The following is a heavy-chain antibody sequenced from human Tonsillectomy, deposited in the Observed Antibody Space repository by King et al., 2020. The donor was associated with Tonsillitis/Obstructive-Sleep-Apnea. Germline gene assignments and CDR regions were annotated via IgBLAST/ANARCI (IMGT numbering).Heavy chain of an antibody. Sequence: HVQLVESGAEVKKPGASVKVSCKASGYTFTSYYMHWVRQAPGQGLEWMGIINPSGGSTSYAQKFQGRVTMTRDTSTSTVYMELSSLRSEDTAVYYCASLGYCSGGSCSSRPYYMDVWGKGTTVTVSS. V-gene: IGHV1-46*01. CDR2: INPSGGST. CDR3: ASLGYCSGGSCSSRPYYMDV. CDR1: GYTFTSYY. J-gene: IGHJ6*03. D-gene: IGHD2-15*01.